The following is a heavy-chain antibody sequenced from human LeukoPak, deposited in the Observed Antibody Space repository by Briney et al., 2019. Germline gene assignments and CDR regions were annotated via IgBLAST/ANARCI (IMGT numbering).Heavy chain of an antibody. CDR3: ARGVEVNSFDY. J-gene: IGHJ4*02. Sequence: ASVKVSCKASGGTFSSYAISWVRQAPGQGLEWMGGIIPIFGTANYAQKFQGRVTVTADKSTSTAYMELSSLRSEDTAVYYCARGVEVNSFDYWGQGTLVTVSS. V-gene: IGHV1-69*06. CDR1: GGTFSSYA. CDR2: IIPIFGTA. D-gene: IGHD2-21*01.